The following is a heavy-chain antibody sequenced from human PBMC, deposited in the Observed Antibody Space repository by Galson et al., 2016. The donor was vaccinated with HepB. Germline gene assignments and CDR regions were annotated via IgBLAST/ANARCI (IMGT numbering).Heavy chain of an antibody. J-gene: IGHJ4*02. Sequence: SLRLSCAASGFILSNYAVLWVRQAPGKGPEWVAVISEDGSSRDYIASVEGRFTVSRDNSKNTFYLQMNSLRAEDRAVYYCAKAALVGPTYPLEFWGPGTLVTVSS. V-gene: IGHV3-30*04. D-gene: IGHD1-26*01. CDR3: AKAALVGPTYPLEF. CDR1: GFILSNYA. CDR2: ISEDGSSR.